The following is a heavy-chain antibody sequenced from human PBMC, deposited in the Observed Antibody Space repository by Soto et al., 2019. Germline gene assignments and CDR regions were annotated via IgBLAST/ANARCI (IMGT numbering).Heavy chain of an antibody. V-gene: IGHV3-11*01. Sequence: GGSLRLSCAASGFTFSDYYVSWIRQAPGKGLEWISYISSSGSIIYYADSVKGRLTISRDNAKNSLYLQMNSLRAEDTAVYYCARDLGCYDSSGYFDDWGQGTLVTVSS. CDR1: GFTFSDYY. D-gene: IGHD3-22*01. J-gene: IGHJ4*02. CDR2: ISSSGSII. CDR3: ARDLGCYDSSGYFDD.